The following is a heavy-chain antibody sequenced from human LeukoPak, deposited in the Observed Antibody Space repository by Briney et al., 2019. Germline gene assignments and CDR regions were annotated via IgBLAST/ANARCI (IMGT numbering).Heavy chain of an antibody. J-gene: IGHJ4*02. V-gene: IGHV4-39*01. CDR1: GGSISSSSYY. Sequence: SETLSLTCTVSGGSISSSSYYWGWIRQPPVKGLQWIGSIYYSGSTYYNPSLKSRVTISVDTSKNQFSLKLSSVTAADTAVYYCASGQQLVPSSFDYWGQGTLVTVSP. CDR2: IYYSGST. D-gene: IGHD6-13*01. CDR3: ASGQQLVPSSFDY.